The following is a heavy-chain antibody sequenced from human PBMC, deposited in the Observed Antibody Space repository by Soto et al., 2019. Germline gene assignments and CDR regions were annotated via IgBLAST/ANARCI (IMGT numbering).Heavy chain of an antibody. CDR2: ISAYNGNT. Sequence: ASVKVSCKASGYTFTSYGISWVRQAPGQGLEWMGWISAYNGNTNYAQKLQGRVTMTTDTSTSTAYMELRSLRSDDTAVYYCARDGESGGYYNWFDPWGQGTLVTVSS. CDR1: GYTFTSYG. V-gene: IGHV1-18*01. J-gene: IGHJ5*02. D-gene: IGHD6-19*01. CDR3: ARDGESGGYYNWFDP.